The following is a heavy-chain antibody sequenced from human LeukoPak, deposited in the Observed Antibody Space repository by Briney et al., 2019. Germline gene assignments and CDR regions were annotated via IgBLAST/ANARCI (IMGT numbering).Heavy chain of an antibody. J-gene: IGHJ5*02. CDR2: INPSGGST. Sequence: ASVKVSCKASGYTFTSYYMHWVRQAPGQGLEWMGIINPSGGSTSYAQKFQGRVTMTRDTSTSTVYMELSSLRSEDTAVYYCARGGLVLLWFGELGIDSFDHWGQGTLVTVSS. CDR3: ARGGLVLLWFGELGIDSFDH. V-gene: IGHV1-46*01. CDR1: GYTFTSYY. D-gene: IGHD3-10*01.